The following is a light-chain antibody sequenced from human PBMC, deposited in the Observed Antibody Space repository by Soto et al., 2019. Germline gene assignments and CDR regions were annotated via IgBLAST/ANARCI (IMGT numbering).Light chain of an antibody. V-gene: IGLV2-8*01. CDR1: SSDVGGYNY. Sequence: QSVLTQPPSASGSLGQSVTISCTGTSSDVGGYNYVSWHQQHPGKAPKLMIYEVTKRPSGVPDRCSGSKSGNTASLTVSGLQAEDEADYYCSSFAGGGNPVLFGGGTKLTVL. CDR2: EVT. CDR3: SSFAGGGNPVL. J-gene: IGLJ2*01.